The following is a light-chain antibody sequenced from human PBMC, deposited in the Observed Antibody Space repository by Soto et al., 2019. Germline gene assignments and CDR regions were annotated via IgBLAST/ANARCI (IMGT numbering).Light chain of an antibody. CDR1: SGHSSYT. CDR2: LNSDGSH. CDR3: QTWDPSVV. V-gene: IGLV4-69*01. Sequence: QSVLTQSPSASAPLGASVKLTCTLSSGHSSYTVAWHQQQPEKGPRYLMHLNSDGSHRKGDGIPDRFSGSSSGAERYLTISSLQSEDEADYYCQTWDPSVVFGGGTKLTVL. J-gene: IGLJ2*01.